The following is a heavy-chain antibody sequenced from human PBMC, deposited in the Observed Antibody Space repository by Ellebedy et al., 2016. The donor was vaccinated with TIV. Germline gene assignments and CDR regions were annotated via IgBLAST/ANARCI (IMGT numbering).Heavy chain of an antibody. Sequence: GESLKISCAASEFAFYDDWMTWVRQAPGEGPEWVANINRDGSEKYYVDSVRGRFTIARDNAKDTLFLEMSSLRADDTAVYYCARGGARSSWYWRLWGQGTLVTVSS. CDR2: INRDGSEK. V-gene: IGHV3-7*03. CDR1: EFAFYDDW. CDR3: ARGGARSSWYWRL. D-gene: IGHD2-8*02. J-gene: IGHJ4*02.